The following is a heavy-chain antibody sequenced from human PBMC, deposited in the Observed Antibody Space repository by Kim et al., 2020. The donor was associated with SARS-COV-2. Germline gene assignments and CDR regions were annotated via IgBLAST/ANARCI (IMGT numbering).Heavy chain of an antibody. D-gene: IGHD2-15*01. J-gene: IGHJ3*01. Sequence: GGSLRLSCAASGFTFSSYAMSWVRQAPGKGLEWVSGISGSGGSTYYADSVKGRFTISRDNSKNTLYVQMNSLRAEDTAVYYCAIPPDCSGGSCFSWGQGTMVTVSS. CDR3: AIPPDCSGGSCFS. CDR2: ISGSGGST. V-gene: IGHV3-23*01. CDR1: GFTFSSYA.